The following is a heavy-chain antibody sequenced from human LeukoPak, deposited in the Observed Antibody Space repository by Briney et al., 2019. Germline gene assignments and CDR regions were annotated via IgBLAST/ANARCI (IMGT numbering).Heavy chain of an antibody. CDR2: ISAYNGNT. J-gene: IGHJ4*02. D-gene: IGHD5-18*01. Sequence: ASVKVSCKASGYTFTSYGISWVRQTPGQGLEWMGWISAYNGNTNYAQKLQGRVTMTTDTSTSTAYMELRSLRSDDTAVYYCASDVDTAMVPGYWGQGTLVTVSS. CDR3: ASDVDTAMVPGY. CDR1: GYTFTSYG. V-gene: IGHV1-18*01.